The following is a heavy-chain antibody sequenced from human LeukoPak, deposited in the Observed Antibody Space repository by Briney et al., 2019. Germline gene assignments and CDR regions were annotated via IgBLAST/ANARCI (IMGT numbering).Heavy chain of an antibody. CDR1: GGSISTSY. D-gene: IGHD2-15*01. CDR2: MYMSGSS. J-gene: IGHJ4*02. V-gene: IGHV4-4*07. CDR3: ARDLYCSGGSCDSGGPYYFDF. Sequence: SETLSLTCTVSGGSISTSYWSWIRQPAGKGLEWTGRMYMSGSSNYNPSLKSRVTMSVDTSKNQFSLKVSSVTAADTAMYYCARDLYCSGGSCDSGGPYYFDFWGQGTLVTVSS.